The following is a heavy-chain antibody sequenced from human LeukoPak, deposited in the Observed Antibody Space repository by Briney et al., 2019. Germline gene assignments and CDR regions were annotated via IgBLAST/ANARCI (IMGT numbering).Heavy chain of an antibody. D-gene: IGHD3-22*01. J-gene: IGHJ5*02. CDR3: ARAATDSSGYYYVKNGHNWFDP. Sequence: SQCRSLACTVAGRSISSGDSYWSRIRQPPGKGLEWLGYIYYSGSTYYNPSLKTRFTISVDTSKNQCSLKLSSVTAADTAVYYCARAATDSSGYYYVKNGHNWFDPWGQGTLVTVSS. CDR2: IYYSGST. V-gene: IGHV4-30-4*01. CDR1: GRSISSGDSY.